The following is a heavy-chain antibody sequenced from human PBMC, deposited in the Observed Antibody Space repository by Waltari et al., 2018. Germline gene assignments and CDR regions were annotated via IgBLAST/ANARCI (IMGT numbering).Heavy chain of an antibody. V-gene: IGHV3-30-3*01. D-gene: IGHD6-6*01. CDR2: ISDDGSNK. CDR3: ARDREGAARSMDV. J-gene: IGHJ6*02. CDR1: GFTCSSYA. Sequence: QVQLVTSGGGLVQPGRSLRLSCAAPGFTCSSYAMHWVREAPGKGLEWVAVISDDGSNKYYADSVKGRFTISRDNSQNTLYLQMNSLRAEDTAVYYCARDREGAARSMDVWGQGTTVTVSS.